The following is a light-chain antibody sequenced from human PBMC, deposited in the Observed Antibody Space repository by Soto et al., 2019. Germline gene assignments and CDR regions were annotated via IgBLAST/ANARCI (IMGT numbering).Light chain of an antibody. V-gene: IGKV3-11*01. CDR1: QSVGSH. CDR2: GAS. CDR3: QQRSNWPPIT. Sequence: IVLTQSPATLSLSPGERATLSCRASQSVGSHLAWYQQRPGQAPRLLIYGASYRATGIPARFSGSGSGTDFTLIISSLQSEDFAVYYCQQRSNWPPITFGQGTRLEIK. J-gene: IGKJ5*01.